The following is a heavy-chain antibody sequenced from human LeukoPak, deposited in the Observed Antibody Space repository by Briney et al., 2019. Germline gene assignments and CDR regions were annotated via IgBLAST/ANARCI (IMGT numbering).Heavy chain of an antibody. CDR1: GFTFSNYA. D-gene: IGHD6-13*01. CDR2: IDGPTFRT. V-gene: IGHV3-23*01. CDR3: AKDRAQQLVLDF. J-gene: IGHJ4*02. Sequence: GGSLRLSCAASGFTFSNYAMHWVRQAPGKGLEWVSTIDGPTFRTHYADSVKGRFTISRDNSKNTLFLQMNSLRAEDTAVYYCAKDRAQQLVLDFWGQGTLVTVSS.